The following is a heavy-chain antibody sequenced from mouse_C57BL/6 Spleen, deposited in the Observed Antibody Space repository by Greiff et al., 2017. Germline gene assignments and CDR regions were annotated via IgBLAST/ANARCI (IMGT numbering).Heavy chain of an antibody. J-gene: IGHJ4*01. CDR1: GYTFTDYN. Sequence: VQLKESGPELVKPGASVKMSCKASGYTFTDYNMHWVKQSHGKSLEWIGYINPNNGGTSYNQKFKGKATLTVNKSSSTAYMELRSLTSEDAAVYFCASLLLRGDYAMDYWGQGTSVTVSS. CDR3: ASLLLRGDYAMDY. V-gene: IGHV1-22*01. D-gene: IGHD1-1*01. CDR2: INPNNGGT.